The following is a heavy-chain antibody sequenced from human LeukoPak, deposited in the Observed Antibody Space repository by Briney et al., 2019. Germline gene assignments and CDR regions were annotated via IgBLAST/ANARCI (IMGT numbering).Heavy chain of an antibody. CDR1: GGSISSSSYY. D-gene: IGHD1-7*01. J-gene: IGHJ6*03. Sequence: KPSETLSLTCTVSGGSISSSSYYWGWIRQPPGKGLEWIGSIYYSGSTYYNPSLKSRVTISVDTSKNQFSLKLSSVTAADTAVYYCARENYQHYYYYYYYMDVWAKGPRSPSP. CDR2: IYYSGST. CDR3: ARENYQHYYYYYYYMDV. V-gene: IGHV4-39*07.